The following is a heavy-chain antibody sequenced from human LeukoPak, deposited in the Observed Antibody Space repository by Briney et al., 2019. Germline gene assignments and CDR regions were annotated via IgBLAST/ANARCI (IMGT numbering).Heavy chain of an antibody. V-gene: IGHV3-48*04. CDR3: ARGDYALFDY. Sequence: GGSLRLSCAASGFTFSSYSMNWVRQAPGKGLEWVSYISSSSSTIYYADSVKGRFTISRDNAKNSLYLQMNSLRAEDTAVYYCARGDYALFDYWGQGTLVTVSS. CDR2: ISSSSSTI. D-gene: IGHD2-2*01. CDR1: GFTFSSYS. J-gene: IGHJ4*02.